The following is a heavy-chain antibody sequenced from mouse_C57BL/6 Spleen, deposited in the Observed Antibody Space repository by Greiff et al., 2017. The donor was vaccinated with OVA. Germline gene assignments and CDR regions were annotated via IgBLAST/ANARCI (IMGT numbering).Heavy chain of an antibody. J-gene: IGHJ2*01. CDR2: ISGGGGNN. CDR1: GFTFSSYT. D-gene: IGHD1-1*02. Sequence: EVQLVESGGGLVKPGGSLKLSCAASGFTFSSYTMSWVRQTPEKRLEWVATISGGGGNNYYPDSVKGRFTISSDHAKNTLFLKMNSLRSEDTALYYCARGGSCALFDYWGQGTTRTVSA. CDR3: ARGGSCALFDY. V-gene: IGHV5-9*01.